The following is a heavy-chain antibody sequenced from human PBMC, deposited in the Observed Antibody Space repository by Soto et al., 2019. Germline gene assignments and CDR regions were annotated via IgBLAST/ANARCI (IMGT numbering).Heavy chain of an antibody. D-gene: IGHD5-12*01. J-gene: IGHJ4*02. CDR3: AKDIVATIQYYFDY. V-gene: IGHV3-9*01. CDR1: GFNFDDYA. Sequence: TGGSMRLSCAASGFNFDDYAMHWVRQAPGKGLEWVSGISWNSGSIGYADSVKGRFTISRDNAKNSLYLQMNSLRAEDTALYYCAKDIVATIQYYFDYWGQGTLVTVSS. CDR2: ISWNSGSI.